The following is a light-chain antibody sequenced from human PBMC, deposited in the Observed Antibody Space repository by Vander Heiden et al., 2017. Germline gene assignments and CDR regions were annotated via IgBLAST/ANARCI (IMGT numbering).Light chain of an antibody. J-gene: IGKJ3*01. V-gene: IGKV4-1*01. CDR1: RSVLYSSNNKNY. Sequence: DIVMTQSPDSLAVSLGERATINCKSSRSVLYSSNNKNYLAWYQQKPGQPPNLLIYWASTRESGVPDRFSGSGSGTDFTLTISSLQAEDVAVYYCQQYFSTPFTFGQGTKVDIK. CDR3: QQYFSTPFT. CDR2: WAS.